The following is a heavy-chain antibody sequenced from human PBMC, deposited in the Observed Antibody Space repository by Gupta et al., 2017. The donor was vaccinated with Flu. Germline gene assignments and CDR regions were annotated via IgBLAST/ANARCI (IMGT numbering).Heavy chain of an antibody. CDR1: GGTFSSYA. J-gene: IGHJ4*02. CDR2: IIPIFGTP. Sequence: SGGTFSSYAISWVRQAPGQGLEWMGGIIPIFGTPHYAQDFQGRVTVTADKSTSTAYLELTSLRSEDTAVYYCARDTSGYFSGHFDYWGQGTLGTVSS. D-gene: IGHD5-12*01. V-gene: IGHV1-69*06. CDR3: ARDTSGYFSGHFDY.